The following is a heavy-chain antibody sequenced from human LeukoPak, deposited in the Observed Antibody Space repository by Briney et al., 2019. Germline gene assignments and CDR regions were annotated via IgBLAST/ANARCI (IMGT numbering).Heavy chain of an antibody. J-gene: IGHJ6*03. V-gene: IGHV3-30*02. D-gene: IGHD6-19*01. CDR2: IRYDGSNK. CDR1: GFTFSSYW. CDR3: AKGAVAGTGDYYYYYMDV. Sequence: GGSLRLSCAVSGFTFSSYWMTWVRQAPGKGLEWVAFIRYDGSNKYYADSVKGRFTISRDNSKNTLYLQMNSLRAEDTAVYYCAKGAVAGTGDYYYYYMDVWGKGTTVTISS.